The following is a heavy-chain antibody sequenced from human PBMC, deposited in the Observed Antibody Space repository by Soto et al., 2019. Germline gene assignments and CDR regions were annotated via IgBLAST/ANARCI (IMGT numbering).Heavy chain of an antibody. D-gene: IGHD6-13*01. V-gene: IGHV4-59*01. Sequence: QVQLQESAPGLVKPSETLSLTCSVSGGSISSYFWTWIRQTPGKGLELIGSTYYSGSTYYSPSLKSRVTISIDTSKNQFSLNLRFVTAADTAVYYCARAGEQQLPRYFDLWGRGTLVTVSS. J-gene: IGHJ2*01. CDR1: GGSISSYF. CDR2: TYYSGST. CDR3: ARAGEQQLPRYFDL.